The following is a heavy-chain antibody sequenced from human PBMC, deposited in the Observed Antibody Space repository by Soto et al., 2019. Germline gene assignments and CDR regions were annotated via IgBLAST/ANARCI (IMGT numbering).Heavy chain of an antibody. CDR1: GYTFTGYY. CDR3: ARAMDGYYDY. CDR2: INPNSGGT. D-gene: IGHD3-10*01. V-gene: IGHV1-2*02. J-gene: IGHJ4*02. Sequence: GASVKVSCKASGYTFTGYYMHWVRQAPGQGLEWMGWINPNSGGTNYAQKFQGRVTITADESTSTAYMELSSLRSEDTAVYYCARAMDGYYDYWGEGTLVTVS.